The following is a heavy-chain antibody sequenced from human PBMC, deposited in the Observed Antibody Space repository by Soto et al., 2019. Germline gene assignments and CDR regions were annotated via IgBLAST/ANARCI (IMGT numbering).Heavy chain of an antibody. V-gene: IGHV4-59*01. D-gene: IGHD3-22*01. CDR1: GGSISSYY. CDR2: IYYSGST. CDR3: AGAANYYDSSGHLLLVY. Sequence: SETLSLTCTVSGGSISSYYWSWIRQPPGKGPEWIGYIYYSGSTNYNPSLKSRVTISVDTSKNQFSLKLSSVTAADTAVYYCAGAANYYDSSGHLLLVYWGQGTLVTVSS. J-gene: IGHJ4*02.